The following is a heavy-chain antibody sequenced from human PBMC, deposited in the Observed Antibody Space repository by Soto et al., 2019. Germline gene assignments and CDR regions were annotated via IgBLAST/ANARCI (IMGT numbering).Heavy chain of an antibody. CDR2: ITGTGSSA. J-gene: IGHJ4*02. Sequence: EVQLLQSGGGLVQPGGSLRLSCVGSGFSFRTYAMSWVRQAPGKGLEWVAGITGTGSSADYADSVKGRFTISRDNSKNTLYLQLKNLRTDDTAVFYCAKDDRGAATQRFDYWGQGTRVTVSS. CDR3: AKDDRGAATQRFDY. CDR1: GFSFRTYA. D-gene: IGHD2-15*01. V-gene: IGHV3-23*01.